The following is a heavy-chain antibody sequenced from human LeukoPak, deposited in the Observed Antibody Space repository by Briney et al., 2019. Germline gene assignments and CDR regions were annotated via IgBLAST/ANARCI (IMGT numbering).Heavy chain of an antibody. J-gene: IGHJ4*02. CDR1: GGSVSTARFY. CDR3: ARRGLVVVPL. D-gene: IGHD2-21*01. CDR2: IYYGGST. Sequence: PSDTLSLTCTVSGGSVSTARFYWVWVRQPPGKGLEWVGSIYYGGSTHHNPSLKSRLTISVETSKNQPSLKLTSVTAADTAVYYCARRGLVVVPLWGQGIQVTVSS. V-gene: IGHV4-39*01.